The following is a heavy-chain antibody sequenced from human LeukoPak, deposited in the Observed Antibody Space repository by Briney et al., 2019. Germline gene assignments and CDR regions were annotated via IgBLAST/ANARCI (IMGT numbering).Heavy chain of an antibody. CDR3: AKGERYDFWSGYYSGLSYYYYYYGMDV. CDR1: GFTFDDYA. J-gene: IGHJ6*02. D-gene: IGHD3-3*01. Sequence: GRSLRLSCAASGFTFDDYAMHWVRQAPGKGLEWVSGISWNSGSIGYADSVKSRFTISRDNAKNSLYLQMNSLRAEDTALYYCAKGERYDFWSGYYSGLSYYYYYYGMDVWGQGTTVTVSS. V-gene: IGHV3-9*01. CDR2: ISWNSGSI.